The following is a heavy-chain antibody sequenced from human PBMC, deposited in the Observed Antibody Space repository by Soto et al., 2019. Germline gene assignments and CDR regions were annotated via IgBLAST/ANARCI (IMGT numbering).Heavy chain of an antibody. CDR3: ARRAAATYYYYYYYMDV. CDR1: GYSFTSYW. CDR2: IYPGDSDT. Sequence: GESLKISCKGSGYSFTSYWIGWVRQMPGKGLEWMGIIYPGDSDTRYSPSFQGQVTISADKSISTAYLQWSSLKASDTAMYYCARRAAATYYYYYYYMDVWGKGTTVTVSS. V-gene: IGHV5-51*01. J-gene: IGHJ6*03. D-gene: IGHD6-13*01.